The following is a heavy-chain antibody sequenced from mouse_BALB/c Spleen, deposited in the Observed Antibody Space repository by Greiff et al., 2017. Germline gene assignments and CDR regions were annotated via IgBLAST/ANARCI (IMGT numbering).Heavy chain of an antibody. Sequence: EVNVVESGGGLVKPGGSLKLSCAASGFTFSSYAMSWVRQSPEKRLEWVAEISSGGSYTYYPDTVTGRFTISRDNAKNTLYLEMSSLRSEDTAMYYCAREDRYTWFAYWGQGTLVTVSA. V-gene: IGHV5-9-4*01. J-gene: IGHJ3*01. D-gene: IGHD2-14*01. CDR3: AREDRYTWFAY. CDR2: ISSGGSYT. CDR1: GFTFSSYA.